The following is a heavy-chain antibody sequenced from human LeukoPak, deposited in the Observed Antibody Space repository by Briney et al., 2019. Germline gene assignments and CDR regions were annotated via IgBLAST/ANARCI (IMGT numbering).Heavy chain of an antibody. CDR3: AAYYYDSSGPYFGY. CDR2: INHSGST. Sequence: SETLSLTCAVYGGSFSGYYWSWIRQPPGKGLEWIGEINHSGSTNYNPSLKSRVTISVDTSKNQFSLKLSSVTAADTAVYYCAAYYYDSSGPYFGYWGQGTLVTVSS. CDR1: GGSFSGYY. D-gene: IGHD3-22*01. V-gene: IGHV4-34*01. J-gene: IGHJ4*02.